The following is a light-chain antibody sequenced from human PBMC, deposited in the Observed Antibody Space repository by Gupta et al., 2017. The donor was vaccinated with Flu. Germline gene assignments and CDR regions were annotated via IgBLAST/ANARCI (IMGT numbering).Light chain of an antibody. CDR2: DHN. V-gene: IGLV1-51*01. CDR1: SSNIGSNF. CDR3: GTWDSSLNVGV. Sequence: QSVLMQPPSVSAAPGQEVTISCSGSSSNIGSNFVSWYQQLPGTAPKLLIYDHNKRPSGIPDRFSGSKSGTSATLGITGLQTGDEADYYCGTWDSSLNVGVFGGGTKLTVL. J-gene: IGLJ3*02.